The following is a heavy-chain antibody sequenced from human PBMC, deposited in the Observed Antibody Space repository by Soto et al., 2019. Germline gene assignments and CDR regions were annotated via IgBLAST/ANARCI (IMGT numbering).Heavy chain of an antibody. CDR1: GFTFSNAW. CDR2: VKSKTHGGTT. Sequence: EVQLVESGGGLVKPGGSLRLSCAASGFTFSNAWINWVRQAPGKGLEWVGRVKSKTHGGTTDYAEHVKGRVAISKDDSNNIVYLQMESVQTEDTALYYSTPDSYCTITVVRFDYWGHGTLVTVSS. CDR3: TPDSYCTITVVRFDY. D-gene: IGHD2-8*01. V-gene: IGHV3-15*07. J-gene: IGHJ4*01.